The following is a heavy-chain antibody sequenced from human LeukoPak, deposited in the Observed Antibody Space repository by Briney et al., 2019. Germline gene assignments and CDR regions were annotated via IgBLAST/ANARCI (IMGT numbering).Heavy chain of an antibody. J-gene: IGHJ3*02. CDR3: VRAGGTRGYDI. CDR1: GFTFSDHR. CDR2: STDTLYSYTT. Sequence: PGGSLRLSCAVSGFTFSDHRMDWVRQVPGKGLQWVGRSTDTLYSYTTEYAASVKGRFTISRADSENSLYLQMNSLKTEDTAVYYCVRAGGTRGYDIWGQGTMVTVSS. D-gene: IGHD2-15*01. V-gene: IGHV3-72*01.